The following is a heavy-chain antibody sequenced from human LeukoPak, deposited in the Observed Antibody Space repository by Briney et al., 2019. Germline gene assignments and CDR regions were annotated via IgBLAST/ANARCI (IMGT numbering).Heavy chain of an antibody. V-gene: IGHV4-39*01. CDR2: IYYSGST. CDR1: GGSISSSSYY. CDR3: ARQRYCSSTSCYEIGYYYYMDV. J-gene: IGHJ6*03. D-gene: IGHD2-2*01. Sequence: SETLSLTCTVSGGSISSSSYYWGWIRQPPGKGLEWIGSIYYSGSTYYNPSLKSRVTISVDTSKNQFSLKLSSVTAADTAVYYCARQRYCSSTSCYEIGYYYYMDVWGKGTTVTVSS.